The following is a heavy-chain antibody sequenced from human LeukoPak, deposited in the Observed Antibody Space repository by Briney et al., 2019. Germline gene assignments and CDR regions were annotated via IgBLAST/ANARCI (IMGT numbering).Heavy chain of an antibody. V-gene: IGHV3-30*02. CDR2: IRYDGSNK. D-gene: IGHD2-2*01. J-gene: IGHJ4*02. Sequence: QPGGSLRLSCAASGFTFSSYGMHWVRQAPGKGLEWVAFIRYDGSNKYYADSVKGRFTISRDNSKNTLYLQMNSLRAEDTAVYYCAKSHLVVVPAAAFDYWGQGTLVTVSS. CDR3: AKSHLVVVPAAAFDY. CDR1: GFTFSSYG.